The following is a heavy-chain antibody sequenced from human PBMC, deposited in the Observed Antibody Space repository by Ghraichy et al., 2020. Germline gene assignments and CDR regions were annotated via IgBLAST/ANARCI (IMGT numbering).Heavy chain of an antibody. CDR2: INTGSNYI. J-gene: IGHJ4*02. D-gene: IGHD6-19*01. Sequence: GVLNISCSASGFTFRSYTMNWVRQAPGKGLEWVSTINTGSNYIYYADSVKGRFTISRDNAKNSLYLQMNSLTAEDTAVYYCARERGFAVAGTDYWGLGTLVTVSS. CDR3: ARERGFAVAGTDY. V-gene: IGHV3-21*01. CDR1: GFTFRSYT.